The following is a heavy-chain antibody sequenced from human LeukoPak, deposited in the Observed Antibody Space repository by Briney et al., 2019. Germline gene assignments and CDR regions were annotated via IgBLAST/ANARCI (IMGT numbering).Heavy chain of an antibody. Sequence: SETLSLTCAVYGGSFSGCYWSWIRQPPGKGLEWIGEINHSGSTNYNPSLKSRVTISVDTSKNQFSLKLSSVTAADTAVYYCARGRGFGILTGYYPYYWYVDLWGRGTLVTVSS. CDR3: ARGRGFGILTGYYPYYWYVDL. V-gene: IGHV4-34*01. J-gene: IGHJ2*01. CDR2: INHSGST. CDR1: GGSFSGCY. D-gene: IGHD3-9*01.